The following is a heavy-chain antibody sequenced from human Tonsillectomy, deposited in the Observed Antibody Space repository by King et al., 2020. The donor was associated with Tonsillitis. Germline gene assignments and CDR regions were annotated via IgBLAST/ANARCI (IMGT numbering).Heavy chain of an antibody. CDR1: GFTFSDHY. Sequence: VQLVESGGGLVQPGGSLRLSCAASGFTFSDHYMDWVRQAPGKGLEWVGRTRNKANSYTTEYAASVKGRFTILRDDSKNSLFLQMNSLKTEDTAVYFCAREVPYSSSWFYVNAFDIWGQGTMVTVSS. CDR3: AREVPYSSSWFYVNAFDI. CDR2: TRNKANSYTT. D-gene: IGHD6-13*01. J-gene: IGHJ3*02. V-gene: IGHV3-72*01.